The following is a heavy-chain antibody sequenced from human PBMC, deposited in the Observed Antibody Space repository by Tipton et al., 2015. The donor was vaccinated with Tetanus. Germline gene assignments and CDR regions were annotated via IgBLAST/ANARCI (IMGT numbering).Heavy chain of an antibody. Sequence: SLRLSCAASGFTFSSYGMHWVRQAPGKGLEWVAVISYDGSNKYYADSVKGRFTISRDNSKNTLYLQMNSLRAEDTAVYYCAKVSRITGTSMLGDAFDIWGQGTMVTVSS. CDR2: ISYDGSNK. D-gene: IGHD1-20*01. CDR1: GFTFSSYG. CDR3: AKVSRITGTSMLGDAFDI. V-gene: IGHV3-30*18. J-gene: IGHJ3*02.